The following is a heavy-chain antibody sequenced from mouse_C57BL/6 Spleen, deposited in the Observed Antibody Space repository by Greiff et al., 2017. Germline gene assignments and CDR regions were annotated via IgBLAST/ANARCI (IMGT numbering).Heavy chain of an antibody. J-gene: IGHJ2*01. V-gene: IGHV1-80*01. CDR2: IYPGDGDT. CDR1: GYAFSSYW. CDR3: ARGFITTVVAGDY. D-gene: IGHD1-1*01. Sequence: QVQLQQSGAELVKPGASVKISCKASGYAFSSYWMNWVKQRPGKGLEWIGQIYPGDGDTNYNGKFKGKATLTADKSSSTAYMQLSSLTSEDSAVYYCARGFITTVVAGDYWGKGTTLTVSS.